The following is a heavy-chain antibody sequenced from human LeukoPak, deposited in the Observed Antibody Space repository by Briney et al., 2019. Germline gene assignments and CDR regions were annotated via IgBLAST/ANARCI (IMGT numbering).Heavy chain of an antibody. V-gene: IGHV3-21*01. J-gene: IGHJ4*02. CDR3: ARVLSYDFWSGYYYFDY. Sequence: GGSLRLYCAASGFTFSSYSMNWVRQAPGKGLEWVSSISSSSSYIYYADSVKGRFTISRDNAKNSLYLQMNSLRAEDTAVYYCARVLSYDFWSGYYYFDYWGQGTLVTVSS. CDR1: GFTFSSYS. D-gene: IGHD3-3*01. CDR2: ISSSSSYI.